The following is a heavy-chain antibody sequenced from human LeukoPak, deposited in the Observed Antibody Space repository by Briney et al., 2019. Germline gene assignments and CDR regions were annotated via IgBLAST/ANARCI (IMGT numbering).Heavy chain of an antibody. CDR1: GGSLSSGGYY. V-gene: IGHV4-31*03. D-gene: IGHD5-18*01. Sequence: PSETLPLTCTVSGGSLSSGGYYSSWIRQHPGKGLEWLGYIYYSGSTYYNPALRSRITISLDTSKNQFSLKLSSVIAADTAVYYCARLRHNGYSYGYVDYWGQGTLVTVSS. CDR2: IYYSGST. CDR3: ARLRHNGYSYGYVDY. J-gene: IGHJ4*02.